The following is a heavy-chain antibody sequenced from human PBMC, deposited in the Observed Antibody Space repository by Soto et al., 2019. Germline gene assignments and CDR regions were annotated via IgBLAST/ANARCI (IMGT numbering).Heavy chain of an antibody. Sequence: ASVKVSCKASGGTFSSYAISWVRQAPGLALEWMGWIITYNGKTKYAQKFQGRVTITTDASTSTAYMELRSLRSDDTAVYYCAREYCSGGSCYGPDYWGQGTLVTVSS. D-gene: IGHD2-15*01. CDR3: AREYCSGGSCYGPDY. V-gene: IGHV1-18*01. CDR2: IITYNGKT. J-gene: IGHJ4*02. CDR1: GGTFSSYA.